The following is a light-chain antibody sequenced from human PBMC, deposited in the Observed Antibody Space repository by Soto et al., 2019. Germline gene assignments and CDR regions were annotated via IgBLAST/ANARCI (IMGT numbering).Light chain of an antibody. J-gene: IGKJ4*01. Sequence: EIVLTQSPGTLSLSPGERATLSCRASQSVSSSYLAWYQQKPGQAPRLLIYDASSRATGIPDRFSGSGSGTDFTLTISRLEPEDFAVYYCQQYGHSPLTFGGGTKVEIK. CDR3: QQYGHSPLT. V-gene: IGKV3-20*01. CDR2: DAS. CDR1: QSVSSSY.